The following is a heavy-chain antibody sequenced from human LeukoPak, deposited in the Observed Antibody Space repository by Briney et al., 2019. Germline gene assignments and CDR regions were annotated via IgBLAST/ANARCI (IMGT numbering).Heavy chain of an antibody. CDR2: ITRSSSYR. CDR1: GFALSSYS. Sequence: GGSLRLSCAASGFALSSYSMNWVRQAPGKGLEWVSSITRSSSYRYYADSVKGRFTISRDNAKNSLYLQMNSLRAEDTAVYYCARENLQLELHFWGQGTLVTVSS. J-gene: IGHJ4*02. V-gene: IGHV3-21*01. CDR3: ARENLQLELHF. D-gene: IGHD1-1*01.